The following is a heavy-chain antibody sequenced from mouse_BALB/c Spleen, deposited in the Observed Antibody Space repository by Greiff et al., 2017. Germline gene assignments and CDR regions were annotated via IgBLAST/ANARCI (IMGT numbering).Heavy chain of an antibody. CDR3: ARQWGSYAMDY. V-gene: IGHV5-12-2*01. CDR1: GFTFSSYT. Sequence: EVKLQESGGGLVQPGGSLKLSCAASGFTFSSYTMSWVRQTPEKRLEWVAYISNGGGSTYYPDTVKGRFTISRDNAKNTLYLQMSSLKSEDTAMYYCARQWGSYAMDYWGQGTSVTVAS. CDR2: ISNGGGST. D-gene: IGHD1-1*01. J-gene: IGHJ4*01.